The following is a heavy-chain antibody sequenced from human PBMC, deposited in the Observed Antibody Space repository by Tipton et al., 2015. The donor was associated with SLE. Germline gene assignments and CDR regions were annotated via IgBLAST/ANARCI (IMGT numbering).Heavy chain of an antibody. D-gene: IGHD5-12*01. V-gene: IGHV3-15*01. Sequence: SLRLSCTVSGFTFTNARMSWVRQAPGKGLEWVGRIKSKADGGTTDYVAPVKGRFTMSRDDSENTLYLQMNSLKTEDTAVYYCIPRGYSGYWGQGTLVTVSS. CDR3: IPRGYSGY. CDR2: IKSKADGGTT. CDR1: GFTFTNAR. J-gene: IGHJ4*02.